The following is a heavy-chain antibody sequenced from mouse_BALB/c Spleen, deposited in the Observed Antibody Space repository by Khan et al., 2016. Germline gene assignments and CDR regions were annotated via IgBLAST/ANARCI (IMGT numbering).Heavy chain of an antibody. D-gene: IGHD2-14*01. CDR1: GYAFSSYW. V-gene: IGHV1-80*01. CDR2: IYPGDGDT. Sequence: QVQLKESGAELVRPGSSVKISCRASGYAFSSYWMNWVKQRPGQGLEWIGQIYPGDGDTHYNGKFKGKATLTADNSSSTAYMQLSSLTSEDSAVYFCAGGTPLVYWGQGTLVTVSA. J-gene: IGHJ3*01. CDR3: AGGTPLVY.